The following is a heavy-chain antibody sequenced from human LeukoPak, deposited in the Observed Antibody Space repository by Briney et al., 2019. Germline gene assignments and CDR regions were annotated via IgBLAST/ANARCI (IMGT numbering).Heavy chain of an antibody. CDR1: GGSISSGSYY. V-gene: IGHV4-61*01. Sequence: PSETLSLTCTVSGGSISSGSYYGCWIRQPPGKGLEWIGYIHYSGTTTYNPSLKSRVTVSVDTSKNQFSLKLSSVTAADTALYYCARVVASTSIASWGQGILLTVSS. CDR3: ARVVASTSIAS. J-gene: IGHJ4*02. D-gene: IGHD2-15*01. CDR2: IHYSGTT.